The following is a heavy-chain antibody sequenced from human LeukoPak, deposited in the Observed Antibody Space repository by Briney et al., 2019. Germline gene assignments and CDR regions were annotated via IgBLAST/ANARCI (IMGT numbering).Heavy chain of an antibody. CDR3: VKGSSGWYAGAFDY. Sequence: GGSLRLSCAASGFTFSSYAMSWVRQAPGKGLEWGSAISGSGGSTYYADSVKGRFTISRDNSKNTLYLQMNSLRAEDTAVYYCVKGSSGWYAGAFDYWGQGTLVTVSS. CDR2: ISGSGGST. CDR1: GFTFSSYA. V-gene: IGHV3-23*01. J-gene: IGHJ4*02. D-gene: IGHD6-19*01.